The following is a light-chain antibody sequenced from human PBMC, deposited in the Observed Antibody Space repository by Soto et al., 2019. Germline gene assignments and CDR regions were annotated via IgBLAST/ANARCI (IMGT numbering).Light chain of an antibody. CDR2: DVS. CDR3: QQYNNWPFS. V-gene: IGKV3-15*01. J-gene: IGKJ5*01. Sequence: EIVMTQSPATLSVSPGERATLSCRAGQGVTTNFAWYQQKSGQSPRLLIYDVSTRATGAPARFSGTGSETDFTLTISGLQSDDSAVYFCQQYNNWPFSFGQGTRLEIK. CDR1: QGVTTN.